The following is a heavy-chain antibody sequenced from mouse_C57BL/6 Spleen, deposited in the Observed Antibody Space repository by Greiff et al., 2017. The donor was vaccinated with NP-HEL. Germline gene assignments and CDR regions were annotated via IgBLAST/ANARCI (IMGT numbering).Heavy chain of an antibody. Sequence: KVEESGEGLVKPGGSLKLSCAASGFTFSSYAMSWVRQTPEKRLEWVAYISSGGDYIYYADTVKGRFTISRDNARNTLYLQMSSLKSEDTAMYYCTREEPDSSGYAMDYWGQGTSVTVSS. D-gene: IGHD3-2*02. V-gene: IGHV5-9-1*02. CDR2: ISSGGDYI. J-gene: IGHJ4*01. CDR3: TREEPDSSGYAMDY. CDR1: GFTFSSYA.